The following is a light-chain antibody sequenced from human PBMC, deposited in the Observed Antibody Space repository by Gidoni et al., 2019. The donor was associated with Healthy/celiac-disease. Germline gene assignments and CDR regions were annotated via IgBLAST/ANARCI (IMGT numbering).Light chain of an antibody. CDR1: QSLLHSNGYNY. Sequence: DIVMSQSPLSLPVTPGEPASISCRSSQSLLHSNGYNYLDWYLQKPGQSPQLLIYLGSNRASGVPDRFSGSGSGTDFTLKISRVEAEDFGVYYCMQALHTPRTFGGXTKVEIK. CDR3: MQALHTPRT. CDR2: LGS. V-gene: IGKV2-28*01. J-gene: IGKJ4*01.